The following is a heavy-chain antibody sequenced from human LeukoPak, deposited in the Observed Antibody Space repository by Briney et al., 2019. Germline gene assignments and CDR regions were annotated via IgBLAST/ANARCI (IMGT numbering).Heavy chain of an antibody. CDR2: IYYSGSA. CDR1: GGSISSSSYY. J-gene: IGHJ4*02. Sequence: PSEALSLTCTVSGGSISSSSYYWGWIRQPPGKGLEWIGSIYYSGSAYYNPSFKSRFTISVDTSKNQFSLKLSSVTAADTAVYYCASKGATYSSSWYYFDYWGQGTLVTVSS. V-gene: IGHV4-39*01. D-gene: IGHD6-13*01. CDR3: ASKGATYSSSWYYFDY.